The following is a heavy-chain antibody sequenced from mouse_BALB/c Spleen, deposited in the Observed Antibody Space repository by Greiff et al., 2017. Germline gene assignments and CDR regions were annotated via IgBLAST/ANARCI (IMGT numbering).Heavy chain of an antibody. J-gene: IGHJ1*01. CDR3: ADYYGSSYGYFDV. CDR2: IDPENGNT. CDR1: GFNIKDYY. Sequence: EVKLVESGAELVRPGALVKLSCKASGFNIKDYYMHWVKQRPEQGLEWIGWIDPENGNTIYDPKFQGKASITADTSSNTAYLQLSSLTSEDTAVYYCADYYGSSYGYFDVWGAGTTVTVSS. V-gene: IGHV14-1*02. D-gene: IGHD1-1*01.